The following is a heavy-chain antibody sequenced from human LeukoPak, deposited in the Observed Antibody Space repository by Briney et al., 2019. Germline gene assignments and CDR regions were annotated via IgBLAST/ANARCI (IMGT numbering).Heavy chain of an antibody. D-gene: IGHD3-10*01. CDR1: GGPISSYY. V-gene: IGHV4-59*08. J-gene: IGHJ4*02. Sequence: PSETLSLTCTVSGGPISSYYWSWIRQPPGKGLEWIGYIYYSGSTNYNPSLKSRVTISVDTSKNQFSLKLSSVTAADTAVYYCARHVGYYGSGSYSHWGQGTLVTVSS. CDR3: ARHVGYYGSGSYSH. CDR2: IYYSGST.